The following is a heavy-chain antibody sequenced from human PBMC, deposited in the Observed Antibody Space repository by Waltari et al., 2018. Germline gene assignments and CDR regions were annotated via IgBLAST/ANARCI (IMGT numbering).Heavy chain of an antibody. D-gene: IGHD6-13*01. CDR3: ASHSAAGNAFDI. Sequence: QVQLQESGPGLVKPSQTLSLTCTVSGGSISSGGYYWSWIRQHPGKGLEWIGYIYYSRSTYYNPSLKSRFTISVDTSKNQFSLKLSSVTAADTAVYYCASHSAAGNAFDIWGQGTMVTVSS. J-gene: IGHJ3*02. CDR2: IYYSRST. V-gene: IGHV4-31*03. CDR1: GGSISSGGYY.